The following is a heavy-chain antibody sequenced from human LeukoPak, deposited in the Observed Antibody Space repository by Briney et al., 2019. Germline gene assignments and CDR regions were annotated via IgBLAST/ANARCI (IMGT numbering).Heavy chain of an antibody. CDR2: INPSGGST. J-gene: IGHJ4*02. CDR1: GYTFTSYY. D-gene: IGHD6-19*01. V-gene: IGHV1-46*01. Sequence: ASVKVSGRASGYTFTSYYMHWVRQAPGQGLEWRGIINPSGGSTSYAQKFQGRVTMTRDTSTSTVYMELSSLRSEDTAVYYCARVSKDSSGWLYYFDYWGQGTLVTVSS. CDR3: ARVSKDSSGWLYYFDY.